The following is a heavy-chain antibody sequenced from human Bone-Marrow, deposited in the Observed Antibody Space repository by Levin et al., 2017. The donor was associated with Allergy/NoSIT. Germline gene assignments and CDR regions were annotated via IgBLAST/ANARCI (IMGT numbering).Heavy chain of an antibody. CDR2: ISGSGGST. J-gene: IGHJ3*02. V-gene: IGHV3-23*01. CDR3: AKFFRTYGVIYYYDSSGSPDAFDI. CDR1: GFTFSSYA. D-gene: IGHD3-22*01. Sequence: GGSLRLSCAASGFTFSSYAMSWVRQAPGKGLEWVSAISGSGGSTYYADSVKGRFTISRDNSKNTLYLQMNSLRAEDTAVYYCAKFFRTYGVIYYYDSSGSPDAFDIWGQGTMVTVSS.